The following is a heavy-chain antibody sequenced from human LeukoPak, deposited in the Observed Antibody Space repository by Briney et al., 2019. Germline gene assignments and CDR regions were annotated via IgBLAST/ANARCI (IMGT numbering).Heavy chain of an antibody. Sequence: MSSETLSLTCTVSGGSISSHYWSWIRQPPGKGLEWIGYIYYSGSTNYNPSLKSRVTISVDTTKNQFSLKLSSVTAADTAVYYCARAKHCSGGSCYIEWFDPWGQGTLVTVSS. J-gene: IGHJ5*02. V-gene: IGHV4-59*11. CDR1: GGSISSHY. CDR2: IYYSGST. D-gene: IGHD2-15*01. CDR3: ARAKHCSGGSCYIEWFDP.